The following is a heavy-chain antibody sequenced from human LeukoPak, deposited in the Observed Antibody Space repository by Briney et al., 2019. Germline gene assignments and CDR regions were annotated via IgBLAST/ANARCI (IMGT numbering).Heavy chain of an antibody. CDR2: ISYDGSNK. CDR1: GFTFSSYA. D-gene: IGHD3-16*01. J-gene: IGHJ4*02. V-gene: IGHV3-30*04. CDR3: ASPAGGTVYFDY. Sequence: PGGSLRLSCAASGFTFSSYAMHWVRQAPGKGLEWVAVISYDGSNKYYADSVKGRFTISRDNSKNTLYLQMNSLRAEDTAVYYCASPAGGTVYFDYWGQGTLVTVSS.